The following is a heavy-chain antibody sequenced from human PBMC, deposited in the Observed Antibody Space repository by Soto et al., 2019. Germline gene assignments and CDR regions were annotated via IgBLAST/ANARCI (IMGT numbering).Heavy chain of an antibody. CDR1: GGTFSSYA. Sequence: GASVKVSCKASGGTFSSYAISWVRQAPGQGLEWMGGIIPIFGTANYAQKFQGRVTITADESTSTAYMELSSLRSEDTAVYYCAPLPRIAAAPAMDVWGQGTTVTVSS. D-gene: IGHD6-13*01. V-gene: IGHV1-69*13. CDR2: IIPIFGTA. J-gene: IGHJ6*02. CDR3: APLPRIAAAPAMDV.